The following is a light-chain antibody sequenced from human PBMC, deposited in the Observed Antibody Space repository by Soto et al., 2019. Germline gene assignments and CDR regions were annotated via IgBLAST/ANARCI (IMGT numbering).Light chain of an antibody. CDR3: QSYDSSLSGYVV. Sequence: QSVLTQPPSVSGAPGQRDTISCTGSSSNIGAGYDVHWYQQLPGTAPNLLIYGNSNRPSGVPDRFSGSKSGTSASRAITGLQAEDEADYYCQSYDSSLSGYVVFGGGTKLTVL. J-gene: IGLJ2*01. CDR2: GNS. V-gene: IGLV1-40*01. CDR1: SSNIGAGYD.